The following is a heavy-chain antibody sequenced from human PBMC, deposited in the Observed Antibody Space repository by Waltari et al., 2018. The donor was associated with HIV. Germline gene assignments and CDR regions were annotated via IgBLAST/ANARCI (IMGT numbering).Heavy chain of an antibody. V-gene: IGHV1-69*04. CDR3: AREWPGVDGAGWNWFDP. J-gene: IGHJ5*02. CDR1: GGTFTTYA. CDR2: ITPILDIA. Sequence: QLVQSGAEVKKPGSSVKVSCQASGGTFTTYAVTWLRQAPGQGLEWMGRITPILDIANDARHFHGRVTLTADGFTSTAYVELSSLTFEDTAVYFCAREWPGVDGAGWNWFDPWGQGTLVTVSS. D-gene: IGHD2-8*01.